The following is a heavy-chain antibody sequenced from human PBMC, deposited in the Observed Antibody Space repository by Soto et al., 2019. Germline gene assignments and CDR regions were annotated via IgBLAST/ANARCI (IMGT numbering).Heavy chain of an antibody. D-gene: IGHD3-9*01. CDR1: GYTFTSYY. J-gene: IGHJ6*02. CDR3: ARDHRYYESLTGYYRTSEMDM. Sequence: ASVKVSCKASGYTFTSYYMHWVRQAPGQGLEWMGIINPSGGSTSYAQKFQGRVTMTRDTSTSTVYMELSSLRSEDTAVYYCARDHRYYESLTGYYRTSEMDMWDQETTVTVSS. CDR2: INPSGGST. V-gene: IGHV1-46*03.